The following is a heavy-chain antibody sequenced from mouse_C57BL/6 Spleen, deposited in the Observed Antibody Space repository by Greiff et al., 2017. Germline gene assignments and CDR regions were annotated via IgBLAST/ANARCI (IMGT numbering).Heavy chain of an antibody. Sequence: QVQLKESGAELVRPGASVKLSCKASGYTFTDYYINWVKQRPGQGLEWIARIYPGSGNTYYNEKFKGKATLTAEKSSSTAYMQLSSLTSEDSAVYFCARSPQRYAMDYWGQGTSVTVSS. CDR1: GYTFTDYY. V-gene: IGHV1-76*01. J-gene: IGHJ4*01. CDR2: IYPGSGNT. CDR3: ARSPQRYAMDY.